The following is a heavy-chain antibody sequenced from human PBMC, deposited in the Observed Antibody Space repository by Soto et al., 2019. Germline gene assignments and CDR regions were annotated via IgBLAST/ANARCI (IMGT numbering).Heavy chain of an antibody. J-gene: IGHJ6*02. CDR3: ARADRTLVTSYSLDV. D-gene: IGHD2-21*02. CDR2: INHSGTT. CDR1: GGSFSGYY. Sequence: SETLSLTCAVYGGSFSGYYCTWIRQPPGKGLEWIGEINHSGTTNFHPSLKSRLTISLDTSKKHFSLKLSSVTDADTAAYYCARADRTLVTSYSLDVWGQGTTVTVSS. V-gene: IGHV4-34*01.